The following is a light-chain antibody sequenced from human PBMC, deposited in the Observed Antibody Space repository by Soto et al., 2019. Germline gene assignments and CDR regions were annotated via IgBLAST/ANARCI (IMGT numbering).Light chain of an antibody. CDR2: GAS. V-gene: IGKV3-15*01. CDR3: QQYNDWPLT. Sequence: EIVMTQSPATLSVSPGERATLSCRASQSVSSNLAWYKQKPGQAPRLLIYGASTRATGLPDRISGSGSGTEFTLTISSLQSEDVALYYCQQYNDWPLTCGGGTMVEIK. J-gene: IGKJ4*01. CDR1: QSVSSN.